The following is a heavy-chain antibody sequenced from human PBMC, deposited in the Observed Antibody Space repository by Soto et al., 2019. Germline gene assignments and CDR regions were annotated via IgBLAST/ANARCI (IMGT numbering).Heavy chain of an antibody. V-gene: IGHV3-23*01. CDR3: AKATYCSGGSCYPYYFDY. CDR1: GFTFSSYA. D-gene: IGHD2-15*01. CDR2: ISGSGGST. Sequence: EVQLLESGGGLVQPGGSLRLSCAASGFTFSSYAMSWVRQAPGKGLEWVSTISGSGGSTYYADSVKGRFTISRDNSKNTLYLQMNSLRAKDTAVYYCAKATYCSGGSCYPYYFDYWGQGTLVTVSS. J-gene: IGHJ4*02.